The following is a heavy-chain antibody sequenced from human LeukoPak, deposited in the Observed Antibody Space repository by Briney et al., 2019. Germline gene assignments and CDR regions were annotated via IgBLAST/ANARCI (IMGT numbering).Heavy chain of an antibody. D-gene: IGHD1-26*01. CDR2: ISHTGTT. V-gene: IGHV4-39*01. Sequence: SETLSLTCAVSGASITLPDYYWGWIRLPPGKGLEWIGTISHTGTTYYNPSLQSRVSISVDKSRNQFSLKVSYVTAADTAVYYCATREHQVHRPPGDYWGQGTQVTVSS. J-gene: IGHJ4*02. CDR1: GASITLPDYY. CDR3: ATREHQVHRPPGDY.